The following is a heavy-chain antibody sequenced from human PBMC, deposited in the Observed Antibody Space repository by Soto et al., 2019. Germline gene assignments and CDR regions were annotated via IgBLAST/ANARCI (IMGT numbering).Heavy chain of an antibody. J-gene: IGHJ4*02. Sequence: QVQLVESGGGVDQPGRSLRLSCAASGFTFSSYGMHWVRQAPGKGLEWVAVISYDGSNKYYADSVKGRFTISRDNSKNTLYLQMNSLRAEDTAVYYCAKDLTWYDSSGFYDYWGQGTLVTVSS. CDR1: GFTFSSYG. CDR3: AKDLTWYDSSGFYDY. CDR2: ISYDGSNK. D-gene: IGHD3-22*01. V-gene: IGHV3-30*18.